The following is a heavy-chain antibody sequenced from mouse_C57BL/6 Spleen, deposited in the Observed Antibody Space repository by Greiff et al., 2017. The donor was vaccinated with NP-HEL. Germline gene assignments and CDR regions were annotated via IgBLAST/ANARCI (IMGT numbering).Heavy chain of an antibody. V-gene: IGHV1-50*01. Sequence: VKLQQPGAELVKPGASVKLSCKASGYTFTSYWMQWVKQRPGQGLEWIGEIYPSDSYTNYNQKFKGKATLTVDTSSSTAYMQLSSLTSEDSAVYYCARRGSNYDAMDYWGQGTSVTVSS. CDR2: IYPSDSYT. CDR1: GYTFTSYW. D-gene: IGHD2-5*01. J-gene: IGHJ4*01. CDR3: ARRGSNYDAMDY.